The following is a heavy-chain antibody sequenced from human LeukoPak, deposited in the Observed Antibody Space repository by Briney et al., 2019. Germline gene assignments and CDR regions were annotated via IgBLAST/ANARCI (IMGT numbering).Heavy chain of an antibody. CDR3: AKGLRNGDYGDF. D-gene: IGHD4-17*01. CDR1: GFTFSSYA. J-gene: IGHJ4*02. V-gene: IGHV3-23*01. CDR2: ISGSGGST. Sequence: GGSLRLPCAASGFTFSSYAMSWVRQAPGKGLEWVSGISGSGGSTKYADSVKGRFTISRDNSKNTLYLQMNSLRAEDTAVYYCAKGLRNGDYGDFRGQGTLVTASS.